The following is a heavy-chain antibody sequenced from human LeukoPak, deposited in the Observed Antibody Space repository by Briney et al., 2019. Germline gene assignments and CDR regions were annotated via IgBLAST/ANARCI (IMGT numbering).Heavy chain of an antibody. CDR2: INSDGSST. D-gene: IGHD6-13*01. V-gene: IGHV3-74*01. CDR1: GFTFSSYW. Sequence: PGGSLRLSCAASGFTFSSYWMHWVRQAPGKGLVWVSRINSDGSSTSYADSVKGRITISRDNAKNSLYLQMNSLRAEDTAVYYCARSGIGATEIDYWGQGTLVTVSS. CDR3: ARSGIGATEIDY. J-gene: IGHJ4*02.